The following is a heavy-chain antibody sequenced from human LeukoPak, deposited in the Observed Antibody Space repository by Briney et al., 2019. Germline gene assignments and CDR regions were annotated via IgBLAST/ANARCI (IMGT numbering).Heavy chain of an antibody. V-gene: IGHV3-30*04. CDR2: ISYDGSNE. D-gene: IGHD4-11*01. J-gene: IGHJ4*02. CDR1: GFTFSSYA. CDR3: AREGLSNPGHY. Sequence: GGSLRLSCAASGFTFSSYAMHWVRQAPGKGLEWVALISYDGSNEYYADSVKGRFTISRDNSKNTLYLQMNSLRAEDTDVYYCAREGLSNPGHYWGQGTLVTVSS.